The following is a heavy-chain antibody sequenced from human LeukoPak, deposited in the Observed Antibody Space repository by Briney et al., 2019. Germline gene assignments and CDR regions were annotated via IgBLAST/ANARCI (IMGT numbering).Heavy chain of an antibody. CDR2: IRYDGSNK. J-gene: IGHJ4*02. V-gene: IGHV3-30*02. CDR3: AKERSWGGIPRLDY. D-gene: IGHD3-16*01. CDR1: GFIFSSYG. Sequence: GGSLRLSCAASGFIFSSYGMHWVRQAPGKGLEGVAFIRYDGSNKYYADSVKGRFTISRDNSKNTLYLHMNSLRAEDTAVYYCAKERSWGGIPRLDYWGQGTLVTVSS.